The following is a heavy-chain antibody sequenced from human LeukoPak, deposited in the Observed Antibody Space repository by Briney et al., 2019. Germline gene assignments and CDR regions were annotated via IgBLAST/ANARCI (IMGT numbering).Heavy chain of an antibody. J-gene: IGHJ4*02. CDR2: INPNSGGT. CDR3: ARDDREVTSLDY. V-gene: IGHV1-2*02. CDR1: GYTFTGYY. Sequence: ASVKVSCKASGYTFTGYYMHWVRQAPGQGLEWMGWINPNSGGTNYAQKFQGRVTMTRDTSISTVYMELSRLRSDDTAVYYCARDDREVTSLDYWGQGTLVTVSS. D-gene: IGHD2-21*02.